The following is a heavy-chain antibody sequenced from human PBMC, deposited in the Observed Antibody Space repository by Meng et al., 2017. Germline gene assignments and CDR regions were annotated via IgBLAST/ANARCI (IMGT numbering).Heavy chain of an antibody. CDR2: IGTAGDT. V-gene: IGHV3-13*01. Sequence: GESLKISCAASGFTFSGYDMHWVRQATGKRLEWVSAIGTAGDTYYPGSVKGRFTISRENAKISLYLQMNSLRAGDTAVYYCARSKKYYYDSSGYLYGMDVWGQGTTVTVSS. D-gene: IGHD3-22*01. CDR1: GFTFSGYD. J-gene: IGHJ6*02. CDR3: ARSKKYYYDSSGYLYGMDV.